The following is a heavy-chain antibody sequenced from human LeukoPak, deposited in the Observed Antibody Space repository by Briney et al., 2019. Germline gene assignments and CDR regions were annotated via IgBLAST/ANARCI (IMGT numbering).Heavy chain of an antibody. CDR3: ARDLNDLFDY. Sequence: ASVKVSCMASGYTFTCNYMHWVRQAPGQGLEWMGWINPNSGGTNYAQKFQGRVTMTRDTSISTAYMELSRLRSDDAVVYYCARDLNDLFDYWGQGTLVTVSS. CDR2: INPNSGGT. V-gene: IGHV1-2*02. J-gene: IGHJ4*02. CDR1: GYTFTCNY. D-gene: IGHD1-1*01.